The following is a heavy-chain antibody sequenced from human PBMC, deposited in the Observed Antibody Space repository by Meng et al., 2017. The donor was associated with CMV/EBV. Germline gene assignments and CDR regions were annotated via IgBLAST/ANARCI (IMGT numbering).Heavy chain of an antibody. CDR2: ISAYNGNT. CDR3: ARGGASSGYDLIDY. CDR1: GYTFTSNG. J-gene: IGHJ4*02. V-gene: IGHV1-18*01. D-gene: IGHD5-12*01. Sequence: QVQQVQSEGELREHGAPVNVSCKDTGYTFTSNGISWVRPAPGQGLEWLGWISAYNGNTNYEQKLQGRVTMTTDTSTSTAYMELRSLRSDDTAVYYCARGGASSGYDLIDYWGQGTLVTVSS.